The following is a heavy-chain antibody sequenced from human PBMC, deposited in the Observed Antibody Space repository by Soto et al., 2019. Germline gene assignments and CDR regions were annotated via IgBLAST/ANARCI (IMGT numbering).Heavy chain of an antibody. CDR1: GFTFSSYG. V-gene: IGHV3-33*01. CDR3: AREEWAVVVPAAAGEPDY. J-gene: IGHJ4*02. Sequence: GGSLRLSCAASGFTFSSYGVHWVRQAPGKGLEWVAVIWYDGSNKYYADSVKGRFTISRDNSKNTLYLQMNSLRAEDTAVYYCAREEWAVVVPAAAGEPDYWGQGTLVTVSS. D-gene: IGHD2-2*01. CDR2: IWYDGSNK.